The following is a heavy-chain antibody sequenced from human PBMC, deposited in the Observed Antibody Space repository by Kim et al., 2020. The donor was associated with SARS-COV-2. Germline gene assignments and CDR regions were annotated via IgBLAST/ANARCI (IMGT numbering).Heavy chain of an antibody. CDR3: AGHAQMYYYDSSGYYDYYDCMDV. CDR2: ICYSGST. Sequence: SETLSLTCTVSGGSISSNNCCWIRQPPGTGQEWIGYICYSGSTNSNHSLTSRSTISVDTSKTKFSLKLSSVTAAATAVYYCAGHAQMYYYDSSGYYDYYDCMDVWGKGTTVTVSS. CDR1: GGSISSNN. J-gene: IGHJ6*03. V-gene: IGHV4-59*08. D-gene: IGHD3-22*01.